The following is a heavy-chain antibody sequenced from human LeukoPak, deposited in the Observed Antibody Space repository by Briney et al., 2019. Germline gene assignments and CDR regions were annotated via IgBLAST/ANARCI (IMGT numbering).Heavy chain of an antibody. J-gene: IGHJ5*02. CDR2: ISGDGGST. Sequence: GGSLRLPCAASGFMFKIHAMSWVRQAPGKGLEWVSTISGDGGSTYYADSVKGRFTISRDNSKNTLYLQMNSLRAEDTAVYYCATYLTLDSTWGQGTLVSVSS. CDR1: GFMFKIHA. CDR3: ATYLTLDST. V-gene: IGHV3-23*01. D-gene: IGHD6-13*01.